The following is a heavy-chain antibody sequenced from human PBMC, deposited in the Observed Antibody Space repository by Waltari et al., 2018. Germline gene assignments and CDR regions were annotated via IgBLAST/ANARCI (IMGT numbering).Heavy chain of an antibody. Sequence: QVQLVQSGAEVKKPGASVKVPFKASGYTFTSYGIRCVRQAPGQGLEWLGLISAYNGNTNYAQKLQGTVTMTTDTSTSTAYMELRSLRSDDTAVYYCARPWVGANVLAFDIWGQGTMVTVSS. CDR3: ARPWVGANVLAFDI. J-gene: IGHJ3*02. CDR2: ISAYNGNT. CDR1: GYTFTSYG. D-gene: IGHD1-26*01. V-gene: IGHV1-18*01.